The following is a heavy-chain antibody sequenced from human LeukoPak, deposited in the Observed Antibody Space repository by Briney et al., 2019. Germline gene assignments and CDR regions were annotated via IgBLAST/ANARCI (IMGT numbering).Heavy chain of an antibody. CDR1: GFTFSSYA. CDR2: ISYDGSNK. J-gene: IGHJ4*02. V-gene: IGHV3-30*04. D-gene: IGHD3-10*01. CDR3: ARVGEVVRGVGIDY. Sequence: GGSLRLSCAASGFTFSSYAMHWVRQAPGKGLEWVAVISYDGSNKYYADSVKGRFTISRDNSKNTLYLQMNSLRAEDTAVYHCARVGEVVRGVGIDYWGQGTLVTVSS.